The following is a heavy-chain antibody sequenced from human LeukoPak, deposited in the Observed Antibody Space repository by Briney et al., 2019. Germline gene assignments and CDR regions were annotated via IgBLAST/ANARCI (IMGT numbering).Heavy chain of an antibody. V-gene: IGHV4-34*01. D-gene: IGHD3-22*01. CDR1: GGSFSGYY. CDR3: ARGRYYYDSSGYYDRV. J-gene: IGHJ4*02. Sequence: SETLSLTCAVYGGSFSGYYWSWIRQPPGKGLEWSGEINHSGSTNYNTSLKSRVTISVDTYKNQFSLTLSSVTAAAPAVYYCARGRYYYDSSGYYDRVWGQRTLVSVSS. CDR2: INHSGST.